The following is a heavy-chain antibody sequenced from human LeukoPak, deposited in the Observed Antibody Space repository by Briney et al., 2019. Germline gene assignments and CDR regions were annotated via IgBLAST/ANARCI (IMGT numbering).Heavy chain of an antibody. Sequence: GASLKISCKGSGYSFTNYWIGWGRQLPGKGLEWMGIIFPGDSDTRYSPSFQGQVTISADKSISTAYLQWSSLKASDTAMYYCARHAAVTGSFDFWGQGTLVTVSS. CDR2: IFPGDSDT. J-gene: IGHJ4*02. V-gene: IGHV5-51*01. CDR1: GYSFTNYW. CDR3: ARHAAVTGSFDF. D-gene: IGHD6-19*01.